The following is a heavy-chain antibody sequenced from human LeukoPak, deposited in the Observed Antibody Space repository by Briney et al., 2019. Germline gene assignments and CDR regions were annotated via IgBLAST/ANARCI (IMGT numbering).Heavy chain of an antibody. D-gene: IGHD3-10*01. CDR1: GYTFTSYG. CDR2: ISAYNGNT. CDR3: AREVKALLWFGGPLFGWFDP. J-gene: IGHJ5*02. Sequence: GASVKVSCKASGYTFTSYGISWVRQAPGQGLEWMGWISAYNGNTNYAQKLQGRVTMTTDTSTSTAYMELRSLRSDDTAVYYCAREVKALLWFGGPLFGWFDPWGQGTLVTVSS. V-gene: IGHV1-18*01.